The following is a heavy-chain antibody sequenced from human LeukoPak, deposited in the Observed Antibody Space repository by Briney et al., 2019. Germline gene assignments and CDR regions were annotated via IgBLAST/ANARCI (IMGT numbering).Heavy chain of an antibody. CDR3: AKAGALAEDYSTTWLDY. V-gene: IGHV3-9*01. CDR2: ISWNSGSI. Sequence: GRSLRLSCAASGFTFDDYAMQWVRQVPGKGLEWVSGISWNSGSIGYADSVKGRFTISRDNAKNSLYLQMDSLRVDDTALYFCAKAGALAEDYSTTWLDYWGQGTLVTVSS. D-gene: IGHD6-13*01. CDR1: GFTFDDYA. J-gene: IGHJ4*02.